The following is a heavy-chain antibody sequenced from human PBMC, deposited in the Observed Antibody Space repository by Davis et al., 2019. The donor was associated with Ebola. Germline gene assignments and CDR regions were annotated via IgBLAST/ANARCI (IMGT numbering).Heavy chain of an antibody. V-gene: IGHV3-33*01. CDR1: GFTFSSYG. CDR3: ARVNLYGDPDY. D-gene: IGHD4-17*01. CDR2: IWYDGSNK. J-gene: IGHJ4*02. Sequence: GESLKISGAASGFTFSSYGMHWVRQAPGKGLEWVAVIWYDGSNKYYADSVKGRFTISRDNSKNTLYLQMNSLRAEDTAVYYCARVNLYGDPDYWGQGTLVTVSS.